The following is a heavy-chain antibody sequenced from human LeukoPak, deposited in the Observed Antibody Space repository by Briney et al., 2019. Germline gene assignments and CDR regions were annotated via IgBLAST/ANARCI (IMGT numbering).Heavy chain of an antibody. CDR2: IYYSGST. V-gene: IGHV4-39*01. Sequence: PSETLSLTCTVSGGSISSSSYYWGWIRQPPGKGLEWIGSIYYSGSTYYNPSLKSRVTISVDTSKNQFSLKLSSVTAADTAVYYCWSRGATTGDNFDYWGQGTLVTVSS. CDR1: GGSISSSSYY. D-gene: IGHD1-26*01. CDR3: WSRGATTGDNFDY. J-gene: IGHJ4*02.